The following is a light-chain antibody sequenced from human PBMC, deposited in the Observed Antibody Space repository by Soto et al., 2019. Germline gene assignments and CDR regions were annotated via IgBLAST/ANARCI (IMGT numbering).Light chain of an antibody. J-gene: IGLJ2*01. CDR3: SSYTSTSTKEI. CDR1: RSDVGGYNY. Sequence: QSALTQPASVSGSPGQSITISCTGTRSDVGGYNYVSWYQHHPGKAPKLMIYDVNYRPSGVSNRFSGSKSGNTASLTISGLLAEDEADYYCSSYTSTSTKEIFGGGTKLTVL. V-gene: IGLV2-14*03. CDR2: DVN.